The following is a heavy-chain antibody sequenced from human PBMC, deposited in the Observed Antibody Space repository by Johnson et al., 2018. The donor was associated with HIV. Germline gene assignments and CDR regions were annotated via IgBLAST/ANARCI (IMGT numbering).Heavy chain of an antibody. Sequence: QVQLVESGGGVVQPGRSLRLSCAASGFTFSSYAMHWVRQAPGKGLEWVAVISYDASNKYYADSVKGRFTISRDNSKNTLYLEMNSLRAEETAVYDCARQKNSQGRWLQFDAFDIWGQGTMVTVSS. CDR3: ARQKNSQGRWLQFDAFDI. CDR2: ISYDASNK. V-gene: IGHV3-30-3*01. D-gene: IGHD5-24*01. J-gene: IGHJ3*02. CDR1: GFTFSSYA.